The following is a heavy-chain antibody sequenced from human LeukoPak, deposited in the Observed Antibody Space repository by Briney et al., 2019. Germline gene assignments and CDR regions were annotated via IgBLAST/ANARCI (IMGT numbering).Heavy chain of an antibody. Sequence: PGGSLGLSCAASGFTFSHYSLHWVRQAPGKGLEWVGVISSDGNDKHHADSVKGRFTISRDNSRDTLYLEMSSLRPEDTAIYYCGREGHYDILTGYSPVEYYYYFMDVWGKGTTVTVSS. D-gene: IGHD3-9*01. CDR2: ISSDGNDK. CDR3: GREGHYDILTGYSPVEYYYYFMDV. CDR1: GFTFSHYS. J-gene: IGHJ6*03. V-gene: IGHV3-30*04.